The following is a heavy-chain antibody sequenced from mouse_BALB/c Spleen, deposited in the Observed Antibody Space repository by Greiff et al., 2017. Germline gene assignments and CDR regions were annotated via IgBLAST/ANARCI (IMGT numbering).Heavy chain of an antibody. CDR2: ISYSGST. J-gene: IGHJ4*01. CDR3: ARLRLRREYAMDY. Sequence: ESGPGLVKPSQSLSLTCTVTGYSITSDYAWNWIRQFPGNKLEWMGYISYSGSTSYNPSLKSRISITRDTSKNQFFLQLNSVTTEDTATYYCARLRLRREYAMDYWGQGTSVTVSS. D-gene: IGHD2-4*01. V-gene: IGHV3-2*02. CDR1: GYSITSDYA.